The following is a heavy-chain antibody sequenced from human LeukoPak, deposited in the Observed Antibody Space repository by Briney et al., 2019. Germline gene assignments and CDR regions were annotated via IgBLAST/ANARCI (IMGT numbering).Heavy chain of an antibody. CDR3: ARDNYGFLDY. CDR1: GFTFSTYW. Sequence: GGSLRLSCAASGFTFSTYWMHWVRQAPGKGLVWVSQINSDGSGTSYADSVKGRFTISRDNAKNTLYLQMNSLGAEDTAVYYCARDNYGFLDYWGQGTPVTVSS. D-gene: IGHD3-10*01. V-gene: IGHV3-74*01. J-gene: IGHJ4*02. CDR2: INSDGSGT.